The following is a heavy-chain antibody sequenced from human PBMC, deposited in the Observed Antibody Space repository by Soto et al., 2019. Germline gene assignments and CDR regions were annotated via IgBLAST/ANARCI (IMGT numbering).Heavy chain of an antibody. V-gene: IGHV4-61*01. Sequence: QVQLQESGPGLVKPSETLSLMCTVSGGSVSSISHYWSWIRQPPGKGLEWIGYIYFSGTTNYNPSLKSRVTISLDTSKHQFSLKLSSVTAADTAVYYCAREGYSYAYFDSWGQGTLVTVSS. J-gene: IGHJ4*02. CDR1: GGSVSSISHY. CDR2: IYFSGTT. D-gene: IGHD5-18*01. CDR3: AREGYSYAYFDS.